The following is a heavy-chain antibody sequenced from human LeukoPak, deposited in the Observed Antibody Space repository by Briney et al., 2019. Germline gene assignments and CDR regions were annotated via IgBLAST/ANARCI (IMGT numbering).Heavy chain of an antibody. V-gene: IGHV3-23*01. CDR2: ISGSGGST. CDR3: AKDVYGSGSYYTDVWGS. D-gene: IGHD3-10*01. CDR1: GFTFSSYG. J-gene: IGHJ5*02. Sequence: GGSLRLSCAASGFTFSSYGMSWVRQAPGKGLEWVSAISGSGGSTYYADSVKGRFTISRDNSKNTLYLQMNSLRAEDTAVYYCAKDVYGSGSYYTDVWGSWGQGTLVTVSS.